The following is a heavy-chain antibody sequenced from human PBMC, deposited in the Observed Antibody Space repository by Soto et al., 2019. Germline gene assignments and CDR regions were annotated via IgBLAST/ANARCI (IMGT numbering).Heavy chain of an antibody. V-gene: IGHV4-38-2*01. CDR3: ARVDILTVYGCMDV. Sequence: SETLSLTCAVSGYSISSGFYWGWIRQSPGKGLEWIASIYHSGNTYYNPSLKSRVTISVDTSKNQFSLKLNSVTAADTAVYYCARVDILTVYGCMDVWGQGTTVTVSS. CDR2: IYHSGNT. J-gene: IGHJ6*02. D-gene: IGHD3-9*01. CDR1: GYSISSGFY.